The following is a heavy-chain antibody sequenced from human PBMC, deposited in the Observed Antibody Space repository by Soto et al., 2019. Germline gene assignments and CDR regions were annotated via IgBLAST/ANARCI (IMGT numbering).Heavy chain of an antibody. CDR3: ARALSGYYDNPLDY. D-gene: IGHD3-22*01. V-gene: IGHV3-30-3*01. Sequence: PGGSLSLSCAAAGFTFSSYAMHLVRQAPGKGLEWVAVISYDGDQNYYADSVKGRFTISRDNSKNTLYLQMHSLRAEDTAVYYCARALSGYYDNPLDYWGQGTLVTVSS. CDR2: ISYDGDQN. J-gene: IGHJ4*02. CDR1: GFTFSSYA.